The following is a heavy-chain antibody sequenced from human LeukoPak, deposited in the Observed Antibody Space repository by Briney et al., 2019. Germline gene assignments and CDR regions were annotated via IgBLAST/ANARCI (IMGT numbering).Heavy chain of an antibody. CDR3: ARDKYYYDSSGYYYFDY. D-gene: IGHD3-22*01. J-gene: IGHJ4*02. V-gene: IGHV4-4*07. CDR1: SGSFSGYY. Sequence: SETLSLTCAVYSGSFSGYYWSWIRQPAGKGLEWIGRIHTSGSINYNPSLKSRVTMSVDTSKNQFSLKLSSVTAADTAVYYCARDKYYYDSSGYYYFDYWGQGTLVTVSS. CDR2: IHTSGSI.